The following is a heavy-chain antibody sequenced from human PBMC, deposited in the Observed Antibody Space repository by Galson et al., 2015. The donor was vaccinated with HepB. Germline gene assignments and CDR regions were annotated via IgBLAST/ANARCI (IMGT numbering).Heavy chain of an antibody. V-gene: IGHV3-74*01. CDR2: INSDGSST. Sequence: SLRLSCAASGFTFSSYWMHWVRQAPGKGLVWVSRINSDGSSTSYADSVKGRFTISRDNAKNTLYLQMNSLRAEDTAVYYCARGIMSGSFDYWGQGTLVTVSS. CDR1: GFTFSSYW. CDR3: ARGIMSGSFDY. J-gene: IGHJ4*02. D-gene: IGHD5-12*01.